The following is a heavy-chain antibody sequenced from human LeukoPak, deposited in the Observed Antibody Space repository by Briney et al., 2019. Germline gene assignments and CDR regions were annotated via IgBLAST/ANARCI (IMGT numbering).Heavy chain of an antibody. D-gene: IGHD4-17*01. Sequence: SETLSLTCTLSGGSISTYYWSWVRQPPGKGLEWIGYTYYTGSTDYNPSLKSRVTMSVDTSKNQFSLKLSSVTAADTAVYYCARRHDYGDYSWFDPWGQGTLVTVSS. CDR1: GGSISTYY. CDR3: ARRHDYGDYSWFDP. V-gene: IGHV4-59*01. J-gene: IGHJ5*02. CDR2: TYYTGST.